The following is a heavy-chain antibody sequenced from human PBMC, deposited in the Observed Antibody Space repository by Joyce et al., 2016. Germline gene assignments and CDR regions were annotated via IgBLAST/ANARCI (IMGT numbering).Heavy chain of an antibody. CDR2: IRSQNFGGTT. CDR1: GFPLGDYS. V-gene: IGHV3-49*05. D-gene: IGHD2-21*01. Sequence: EVLLEESGGTLVKPGRSLRLSCSASGFPLGDYSMNWFRQARGKGLEWVGFIRSQNFGGTTEYAASVEGRFNISRDDSKSTVYLHMNSLKTEDTAVYYCTRERYFHFDYWGQGTLVTVSS. CDR3: TRERYFHFDY. J-gene: IGHJ4*02.